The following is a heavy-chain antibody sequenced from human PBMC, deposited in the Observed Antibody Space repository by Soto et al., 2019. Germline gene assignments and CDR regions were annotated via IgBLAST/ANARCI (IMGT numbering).Heavy chain of an antibody. J-gene: IGHJ3*02. CDR2: ISAYNGNT. CDR1: GYTFTSYG. D-gene: IGHD5-18*01. V-gene: IGHV1-18*01. CDR3: ARGWDTAMVIQRNDAFDI. Sequence: QVQLVQSGAEVKKPGASVKVSCKASGYTFTSYGISWVRQAPGQGLEWMGWISAYNGNTNYAQKLQGRVTMTTDTSTSTAYMELRSLRSDDTAAYYCARGWDTAMVIQRNDAFDIWGQGTMVTVSS.